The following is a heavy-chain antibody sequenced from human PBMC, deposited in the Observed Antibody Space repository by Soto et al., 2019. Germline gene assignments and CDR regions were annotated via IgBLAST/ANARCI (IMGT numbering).Heavy chain of an antibody. CDR2: INPNSGGT. J-gene: IGHJ4*02. V-gene: IGHV1-2*02. Sequence: QVQLVQSGAEVKKPGASVKVSCKASGYTFTGYYMHWVRQAPGQGLEWMGWINPNSGGTNYAQKFQGRAPKTRDTPISTAYMELSRLRSDDTAVYYCARDQGTTGTTPWGYFDYWGQGTLVTVSS. CDR3: ARDQGTTGTTPWGYFDY. D-gene: IGHD1-1*01. CDR1: GYTFTGYY.